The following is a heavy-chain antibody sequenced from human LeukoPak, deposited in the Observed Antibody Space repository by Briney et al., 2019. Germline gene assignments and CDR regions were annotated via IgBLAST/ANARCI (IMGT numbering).Heavy chain of an antibody. CDR2: IYYSGST. Sequence: SETLSLTCTVSGGSISSYYWGWIRQPPGKGLEWIGSIYYSGSTYYNPSLKSRVTISVDTSKNQFSLKLSSVTAADTAVYYCARPGRLLYSSSWYIWGQGTLVTVSS. CDR1: GGSISSYY. V-gene: IGHV4-39*01. J-gene: IGHJ4*02. CDR3: ARPGRLLYSSSWYI. D-gene: IGHD6-13*01.